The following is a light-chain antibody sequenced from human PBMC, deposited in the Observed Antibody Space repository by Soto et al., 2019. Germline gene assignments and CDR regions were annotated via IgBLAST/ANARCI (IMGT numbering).Light chain of an antibody. Sequence: DIVLRQSPAPECFYPAERATGSCRTSQSVSRYLAWYQQKPGQAPRLLIWHASTRATGIPARFSGSGSGTDFTLTVSSLEPEDFAVYSCQHRSNGPSGTFGQGTKVDI. V-gene: IGKV3-11*01. CDR3: QHRSNGPSGT. CDR2: HAS. CDR1: QSVSRY. J-gene: IGKJ1*01.